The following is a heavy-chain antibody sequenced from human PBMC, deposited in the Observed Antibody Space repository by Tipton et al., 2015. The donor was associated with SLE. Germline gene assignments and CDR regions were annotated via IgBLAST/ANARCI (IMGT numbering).Heavy chain of an antibody. CDR3: ARGFLQGVVVPTTRPMYAFDI. CDR1: GGSINSYY. D-gene: IGHD2-2*01. CDR2: VYHSGST. J-gene: IGHJ3*02. Sequence: TLSLTCTVFGGSINSYYWSWIRQPPGKGLEWIVYVYHSGSTNYNPSLKSRVTISLDTSKNQFSLKLSSVTAADTAVYYCARGFLQGVVVPTTRPMYAFDIWGQGTMVTVSS. V-gene: IGHV4-59*01.